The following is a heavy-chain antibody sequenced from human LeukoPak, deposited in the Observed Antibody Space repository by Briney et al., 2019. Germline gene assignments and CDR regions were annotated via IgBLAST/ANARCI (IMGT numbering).Heavy chain of an antibody. V-gene: IGHV4-39*07. CDR2: IFYTGST. Sequence: SETLSLTCTVSGGSINSSSYYWGWIRQPPGKGLEWIASIFYTGSTYYNPALMRRATISIDPSKNQFFLKLSSVPAAHTAVYYCARANWNYRFDPWGQATLVTVSS. D-gene: IGHD1-7*01. CDR3: ARANWNYRFDP. CDR1: GGSINSSSYY. J-gene: IGHJ5*02.